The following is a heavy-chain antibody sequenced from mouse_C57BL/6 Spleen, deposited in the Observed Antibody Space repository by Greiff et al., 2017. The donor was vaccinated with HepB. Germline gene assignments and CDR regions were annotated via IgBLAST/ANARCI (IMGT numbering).Heavy chain of an antibody. CDR1: GYTFTDYY. V-gene: IGHV1-19*01. CDR3: ARGDDGYSLFGY. CDR2: INPYNGGT. Sequence: EVKLQQSGPVLVKPGASVKMSCKASGYTFTDYYMNWVKQSHGKSLEWIGVINPYNGGTSYNQKFKGKATLTVDKSSSTAYMELNSLTSEDSAVYYCARGDDGYSLFGYWGQGTLVTVSA. J-gene: IGHJ3*01. D-gene: IGHD2-3*01.